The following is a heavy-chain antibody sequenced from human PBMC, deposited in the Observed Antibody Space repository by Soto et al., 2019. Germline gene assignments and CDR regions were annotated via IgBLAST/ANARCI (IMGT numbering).Heavy chain of an antibody. V-gene: IGHV1-24*01. CDR3: ATDLFKGVDFYDSSGYVY. J-gene: IGHJ4*02. CDR1: GYTLTELS. D-gene: IGHD3-22*01. Sequence: ASVKVSCKVSGYTLTELSMHWVRQAPGKGLEWMGGFDPEDGETIYAQKFQGRVTMTEDTSTDTAYMELSSLRSEDTAVYYCATDLFKGVDFYDSSGYVYWGQGTLVTVSS. CDR2: FDPEDGET.